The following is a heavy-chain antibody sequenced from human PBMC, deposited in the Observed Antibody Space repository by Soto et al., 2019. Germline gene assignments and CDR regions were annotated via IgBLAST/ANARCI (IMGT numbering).Heavy chain of an antibody. Sequence: QVQLVQSGAEVKKPGASVKVSCKASGYTFTSYGISWVRQAPGQGLEWMGWISAYNGNTNYAQKLQGRGTMTPDTATSTAYMELRSLRSDDTAVYYCARRRRMSGPWGHYYGMDVWGQGTTVTVSS. V-gene: IGHV1-18*01. CDR2: ISAYNGNT. D-gene: IGHD3-16*01. CDR1: GYTFTSYG. CDR3: ARRRRMSGPWGHYYGMDV. J-gene: IGHJ6*02.